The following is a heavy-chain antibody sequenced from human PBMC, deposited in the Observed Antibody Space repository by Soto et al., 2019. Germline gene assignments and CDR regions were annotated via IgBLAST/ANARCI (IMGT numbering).Heavy chain of an antibody. V-gene: IGHV5-10-1*01. Sequence: GESLKISCKGSGYSFTSYWISWVRQMPGKGLEWMGRIDPSDSYTNYSPSFQGHVTISADKSISTAYLQWSSLKASDTAVYYCAATKRYGDYGLVSQARYYYGMDVWGQGTTVTVSS. CDR3: AATKRYGDYGLVSQARYYYGMDV. J-gene: IGHJ6*02. CDR2: IDPSDSYT. D-gene: IGHD4-17*01. CDR1: GYSFTSYW.